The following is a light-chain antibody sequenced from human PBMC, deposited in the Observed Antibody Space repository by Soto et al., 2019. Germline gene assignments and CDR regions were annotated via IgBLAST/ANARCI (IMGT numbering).Light chain of an antibody. Sequence: EVVLTQSPATLSLSPGERATLSCRASQSISSHLAWYQHKPGQAPRLLIYDASSRATGIPVRFTGSGSGTDFTLTISSLEPEDFALYFCQQRYNWPRFTFGQGTNLEIK. J-gene: IGKJ2*01. CDR2: DAS. CDR1: QSISSH. V-gene: IGKV3-11*01. CDR3: QQRYNWPRFT.